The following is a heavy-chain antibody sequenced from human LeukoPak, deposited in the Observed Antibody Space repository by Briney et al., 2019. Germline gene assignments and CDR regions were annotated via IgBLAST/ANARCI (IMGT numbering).Heavy chain of an antibody. J-gene: IGHJ4*02. Sequence: GPLRLSCTASGFTFGDYAMSWFRQAPGKGLEWVGFIRSKAYGGTTENAASVKGRFTISRDDSKSIAYLQMNSLKTEDTAVYYCARGGVYCSSVSCSVDYWGQGILVTVSS. CDR3: ARGGVYCSSVSCSVDY. V-gene: IGHV3-49*03. CDR1: GFTFGDYA. CDR2: IRSKAYGGTT. D-gene: IGHD2-2*01.